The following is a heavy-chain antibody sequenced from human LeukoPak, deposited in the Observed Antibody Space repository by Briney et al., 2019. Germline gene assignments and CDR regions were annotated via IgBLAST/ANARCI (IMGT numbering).Heavy chain of an antibody. V-gene: IGHV1-2*06. D-gene: IGHD6-13*01. CDR3: ARVGAAAGTAFDI. CDR2: INPNSGGT. Sequence: ASVKVSCKASGYTFTGYYMHWVRQAPGQGLEWMGRINPNSGGTNYAQKFQGRVTMTRDTSISTAYMELSRLGSDDTAVYYCARVGAAAGTAFDIWGQGTMVTVSS. J-gene: IGHJ3*02. CDR1: GYTFTGYY.